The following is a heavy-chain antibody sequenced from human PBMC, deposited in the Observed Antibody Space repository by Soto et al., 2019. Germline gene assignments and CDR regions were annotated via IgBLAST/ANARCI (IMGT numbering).Heavy chain of an antibody. D-gene: IGHD3-10*01. CDR3: ARMVRGVIAPYYYYYDMDV. CDR1: GGTFSSYA. Sequence: QVQLVQSGAEVKKPGSSVKVSCKASGGTFSSYAISWVRQAPGQGLDWMGGIIPIFGTANYAQKFQGRVTITADESTSTASMGLSSLRSEDTAVYYCARMVRGVIAPYYYYYDMDVWGQGTTVTVSS. CDR2: IIPIFGTA. V-gene: IGHV1-69*01. J-gene: IGHJ6*02.